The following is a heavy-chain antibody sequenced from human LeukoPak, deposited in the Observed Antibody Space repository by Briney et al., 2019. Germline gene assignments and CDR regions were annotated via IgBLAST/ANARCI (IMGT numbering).Heavy chain of an antibody. CDR3: AREVPAAMNAFDI. J-gene: IGHJ3*02. D-gene: IGHD2-2*01. CDR2: TRGKANSYTT. Sequence: GGSLRLSCAASGFTFSDHYMDWVRQAPGKGLEWVGRTRGKANSYTTAYAASVQGRFTISRDDSKNSLYLQMNSLKTEDTAVYYCAREVPAAMNAFDIWGQGTMVTVSS. V-gene: IGHV3-72*01. CDR1: GFTFSDHY.